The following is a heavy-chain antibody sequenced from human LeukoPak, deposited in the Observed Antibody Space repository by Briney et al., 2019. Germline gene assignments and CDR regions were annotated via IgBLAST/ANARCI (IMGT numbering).Heavy chain of an antibody. J-gene: IGHJ5*02. CDR1: GGSFSGYY. Sequence: SETLSLTCAVYGGSFSGYYWSWIRQPPGKGLEWIGEINHSGSTNYNPSLKSRVTISVDTSKNQFSLKLSSVTAADTAVYYCAREKLPVGYNWFDPWGQGTLVTVSS. CDR3: AREKLPVGYNWFDP. D-gene: IGHD5-24*01. CDR2: INHSGST. V-gene: IGHV4-34*01.